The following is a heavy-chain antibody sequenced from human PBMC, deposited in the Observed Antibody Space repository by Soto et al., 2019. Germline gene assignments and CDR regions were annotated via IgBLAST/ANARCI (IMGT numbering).Heavy chain of an antibody. V-gene: IGHV3-30*18. Sequence: ESGGGVVQPGRSLRLSCAASGFTFSSYGMHWVRQAPGKGLEWVAVISYDGSNKYYADSVKGRFTISRDNSKNTLYLQMNSLRAEDTAVYYCAKDTGHSSSWLRGYVDYWGQGTLVTVSS. CDR3: AKDTGHSSSWLRGYVDY. CDR1: GFTFSSYG. D-gene: IGHD6-13*01. J-gene: IGHJ4*02. CDR2: ISYDGSNK.